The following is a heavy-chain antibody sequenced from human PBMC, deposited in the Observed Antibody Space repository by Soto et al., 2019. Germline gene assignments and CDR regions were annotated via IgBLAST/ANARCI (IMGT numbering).Heavy chain of an antibody. D-gene: IGHD1-26*01. V-gene: IGHV3-33*01. Sequence: GGSLRLSCAASGFTFSSYGMHWVRQAPGKGLEWVAVIWYDGSNKYYADSVKGRFTISRDNSKNTLYLQMNSLRAEDTAVYYCARDRYSGSQEVEYFQHWGQGTLVTVSS. J-gene: IGHJ1*01. CDR3: ARDRYSGSQEVEYFQH. CDR1: GFTFSSYG. CDR2: IWYDGSNK.